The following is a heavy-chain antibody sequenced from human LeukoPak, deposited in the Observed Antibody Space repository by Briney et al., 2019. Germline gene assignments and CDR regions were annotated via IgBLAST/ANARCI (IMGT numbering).Heavy chain of an antibody. CDR2: IYYSGST. V-gene: IGHV4-39*01. Sequence: SETLSLTCTVSGGSISSSSYYWGWIRQPPGKGLEGIGSIYYSGSTYYNPSLKSRVTISVDTSKNQFSLKLSSVTAADTAVYYCARGGYVDIVATPRYYYYYYMDVWGKGTTVTVS. CDR1: GGSISSSSYY. J-gene: IGHJ6*03. D-gene: IGHD5-12*01. CDR3: ARGGYVDIVATPRYYYYYYMDV.